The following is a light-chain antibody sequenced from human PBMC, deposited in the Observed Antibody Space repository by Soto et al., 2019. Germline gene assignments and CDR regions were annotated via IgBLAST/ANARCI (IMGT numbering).Light chain of an antibody. CDR2: KAS. Sequence: DIQMTQSPSTLSASVGDRVTITCRASQSISSWLAWYQQKPGKAPKLLIYKASSLESGVPSRFSSSGSGTEFTLTISSLQPDDCATYYCQQYNSLWTFGQGTKVEIK. CDR1: QSISSW. V-gene: IGKV1-5*03. J-gene: IGKJ1*01. CDR3: QQYNSLWT.